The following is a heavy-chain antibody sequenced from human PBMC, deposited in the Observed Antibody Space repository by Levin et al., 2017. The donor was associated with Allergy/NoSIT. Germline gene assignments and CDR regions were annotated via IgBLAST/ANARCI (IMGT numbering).Heavy chain of an antibody. J-gene: IGHJ4*02. D-gene: IGHD4-17*01. Sequence: PGESLKISCAASGLIFSNYGMTWVRQAPGKGLEWVSAISGSSGSTYFADSVKGRFTVSRDNSKNTLYLQMNNLRADDTAVYYCVNSGTTTRVPGGYWGQGTLVTVSS. CDR2: ISGSSGST. CDR1: GLIFSNYG. V-gene: IGHV3-23*01. CDR3: VNSGTTTRVPGGY.